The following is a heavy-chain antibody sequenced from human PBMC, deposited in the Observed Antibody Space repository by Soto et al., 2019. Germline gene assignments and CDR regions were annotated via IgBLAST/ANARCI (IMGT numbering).Heavy chain of an antibody. V-gene: IGHV4-34*01. J-gene: IGHJ6*02. CDR3: ARDLWGYCGTDCYPLDV. D-gene: IGHD2-21*02. Sequence: PSETLSLTCAVYGGSFSGYYWSWIRQPPGKGLEWIGEINHSGYTYYNPSLKSRVTISVDTSKNQFSLKLSSVTAADTAVYYCARDLWGYCGTDCYPLDVWGQGTTVTVS. CDR2: INHSGYT. CDR1: GGSFSGYY.